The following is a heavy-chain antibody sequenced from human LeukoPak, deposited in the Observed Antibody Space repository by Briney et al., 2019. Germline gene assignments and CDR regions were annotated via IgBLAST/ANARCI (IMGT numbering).Heavy chain of an antibody. J-gene: IGHJ4*02. D-gene: IGHD5-12*01. Sequence: PGGSLRLSCAASGFTFSSYSMNWVRQAPGKGLEWVSSISSSSSYIYYADSVKGRFTISRDNAKNSLYLQMNSLRAEDTAVYYCARGRSGYDSEFDYWGQGTLVTVSS. CDR2: ISSSSSYI. V-gene: IGHV3-21*01. CDR1: GFTFSSYS. CDR3: ARGRSGYDSEFDY.